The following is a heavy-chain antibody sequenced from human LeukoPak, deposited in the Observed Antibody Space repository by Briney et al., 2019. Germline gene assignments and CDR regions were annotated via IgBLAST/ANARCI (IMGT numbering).Heavy chain of an antibody. CDR3: AREGMHDSSGYYPIGGSYYFDH. Sequence: PGGSLRLSCAASGVNVGSNYMSWVRQTPGKGLEWVSVIYRGGATYYADSVKGRFTLSRDNSKNTLYPQMNGLRVEDTAVYYCAREGMHDSSGYYPIGGSYYFDHWGQGTLVTVSS. D-gene: IGHD3-22*01. CDR2: IYRGGAT. J-gene: IGHJ4*02. V-gene: IGHV3-53*01. CDR1: GVNVGSNY.